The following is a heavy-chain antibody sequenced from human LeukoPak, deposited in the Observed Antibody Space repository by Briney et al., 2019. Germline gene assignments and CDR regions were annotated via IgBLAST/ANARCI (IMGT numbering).Heavy chain of an antibody. J-gene: IGHJ4*02. D-gene: IGHD4-23*01. CDR2: IRYDGSNK. Sequence: GGSLRLSCAASGFTFSSYGMHWVRQAPGKGLEWVAFIRYDGSNKYYADSVKGRFTISRDNSKNTLYLQMNSLRAEDTAVYYCAKTESTVVTPTVPFSGYWGQGTLVTVSS. V-gene: IGHV3-30*02. CDR3: AKTESTVVTPTVPFSGY. CDR1: GFTFSSYG.